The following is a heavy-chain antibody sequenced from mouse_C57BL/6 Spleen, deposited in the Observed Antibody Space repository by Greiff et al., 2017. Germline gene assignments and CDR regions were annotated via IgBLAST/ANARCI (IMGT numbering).Heavy chain of an antibody. CDR3: ARRWTGVGCDD. V-gene: IGHV1-50*01. CDR1: GYTFTSYW. CDR2: IDPSDSYT. Sequence: QVQLQPPGAELVKPGASVKLSCKASGYTFTSYWMQWVKQRPGQGLEWIGEIDPSDSYTNYNQKFQGKATLTVDTSSSTAYMQLSSLTSEESAVYYCARRWTGVGCDDWGQGTTLTVAS. D-gene: IGHD1-1*02. J-gene: IGHJ2*01.